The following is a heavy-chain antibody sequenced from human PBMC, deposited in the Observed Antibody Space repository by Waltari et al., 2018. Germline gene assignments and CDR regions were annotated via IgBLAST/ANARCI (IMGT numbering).Heavy chain of an antibody. CDR2: INHSGST. D-gene: IGHD3-10*01. V-gene: IGHV4-34*01. CDR1: GGSFSGYY. Sequence: QVQLQQWGAGLLKPSETLSLTCAVSGGSFSGYYWSWIRQPPGKGLEWIGEINHSGSTNYNPSLKSRVTISVDTSKNQFSLKLSSVTAADTAVYYCARSPGPADGAFDIWGQGTMVTVSS. CDR3: ARSPGPADGAFDI. J-gene: IGHJ3*02.